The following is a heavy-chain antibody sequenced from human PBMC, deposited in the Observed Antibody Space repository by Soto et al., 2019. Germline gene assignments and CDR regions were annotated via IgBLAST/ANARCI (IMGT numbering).Heavy chain of an antibody. J-gene: IGHJ4*02. V-gene: IGHV3-9*01. Sequence: GGSLRLSCAASGFTFDDYAMHWVRQAPGKGLEWVSGISWNSGSIGYADSGKGRFTISRDNAKNSLYLQMNSLRAEDTALYYCAKDKSPLGYCSGGSCYYFDYWGQGTLVTVSS. CDR2: ISWNSGSI. D-gene: IGHD2-15*01. CDR3: AKDKSPLGYCSGGSCYYFDY. CDR1: GFTFDDYA.